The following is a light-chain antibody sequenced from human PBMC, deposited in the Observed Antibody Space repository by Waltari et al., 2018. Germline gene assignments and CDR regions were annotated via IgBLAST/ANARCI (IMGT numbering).Light chain of an antibody. CDR1: QIVSSY. CDR2: DAS. J-gene: IGKJ4*01. CDR3: QQRSNWPPALT. V-gene: IGKV3-11*01. Sequence: EIVLTQPLATMSLLPGEIATLLRRASQIVSSYLAWYQQKPGQVPRRLIYDASNRATGIPARFSGSGSGTDFTLTINSLEPEDFAVYYCQQRSNWPPALTFGGGTKVEIK.